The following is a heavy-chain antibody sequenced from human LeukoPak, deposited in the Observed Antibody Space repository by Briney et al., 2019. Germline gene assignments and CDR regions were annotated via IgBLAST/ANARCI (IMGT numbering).Heavy chain of an antibody. V-gene: IGHV4-30-4*01. CDR2: IYYSGSI. J-gene: IGHJ5*02. CDR3: ASGLRYFDWLLYGGFDP. Sequence: PSETLCLTCTVSGGSISSGDYYWSWIRLPAGKGLEWIGYIYYSGSIYYNPSLKSRVTISVDTSKNQFSLKLSSVTAADTAVYYCASGLRYFDWLLYGGFDPWGQGTLVTVSS. CDR1: GGSISSGDYY. D-gene: IGHD3-9*01.